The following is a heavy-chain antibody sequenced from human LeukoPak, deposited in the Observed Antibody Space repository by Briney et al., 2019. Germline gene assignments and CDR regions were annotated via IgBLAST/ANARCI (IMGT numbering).Heavy chain of an antibody. CDR2: IKRDGSDN. CDR1: GFTLSSYW. Sequence: GGSLRLSCAASGFTLSSYWMSWVRQAPGKGLEWVANIKRDGSDNYYVGSVEGRFTISRDNAKNSLYLQMSSLRAEDTAIYYCARALYNRGWYPDYFDSWGQGTLVTVSA. CDR3: ARALYNRGWYPDYFDS. J-gene: IGHJ4*02. V-gene: IGHV3-7*01. D-gene: IGHD6-19*01.